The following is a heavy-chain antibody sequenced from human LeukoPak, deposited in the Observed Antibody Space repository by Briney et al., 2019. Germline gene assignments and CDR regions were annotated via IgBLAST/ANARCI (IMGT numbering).Heavy chain of an antibody. CDR1: GFSFSDYN. J-gene: IGHJ5*02. Sequence: GGSLRLSCAASGFSFSDYNMNWVRQAPGKGLEWVSSISTSSSYIYYADSVKGRFTISRDNAKNSLYLQMNSLRAEDTAVYYCARGRAVVAASDSWFDPWGQGTLVTVSS. D-gene: IGHD2-15*01. V-gene: IGHV3-21*01. CDR3: ARGRAVVAASDSWFDP. CDR2: ISTSSSYI.